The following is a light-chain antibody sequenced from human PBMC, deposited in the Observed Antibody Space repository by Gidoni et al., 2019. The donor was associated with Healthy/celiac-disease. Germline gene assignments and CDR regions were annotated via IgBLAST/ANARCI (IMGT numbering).Light chain of an antibody. CDR3: SSYTSSSTLGV. V-gene: IGLV2-14*01. CDR1: SSDVGSYNY. Sequence: QSALTQPASVSGSPGPSITISCTGTSSDVGSYNYVSWYQQHPGKAPKLMIYEVSNRPSGVSNRFSGSKSGNTASLTISGLQAEDEADYYCSSYTSSSTLGVFGGGTKLTVL. J-gene: IGLJ2*01. CDR2: EVS.